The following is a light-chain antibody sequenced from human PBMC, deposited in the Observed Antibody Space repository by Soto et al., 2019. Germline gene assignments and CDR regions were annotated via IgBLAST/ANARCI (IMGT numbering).Light chain of an antibody. Sequence: EIVLTQSPGTLSLSPGQRATLSCRASQSVNSSYLAWFQQKPGQAPRLLIYGASTRATGIPDRFSGSGAGTDFTLTISILEPEDFAVYYCQKYGSSPQTFGQGTKVEIK. V-gene: IGKV3-20*01. J-gene: IGKJ1*01. CDR2: GAS. CDR3: QKYGSSPQT. CDR1: QSVNSSY.